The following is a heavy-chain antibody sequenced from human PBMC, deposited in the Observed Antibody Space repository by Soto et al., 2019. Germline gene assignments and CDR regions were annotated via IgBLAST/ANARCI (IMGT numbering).Heavy chain of an antibody. Sequence: PGGSLRLSCAASGFTFSSYAMSWVRQAPGKGLEWVSAISGSGGNTYYADSVKGRFTISRDNSKNTLYLQMNSLRAEDTAVYYCATPPVPAVLNYYYYGMDVWGQGTTVTVSS. V-gene: IGHV3-23*01. CDR2: ISGSGGNT. CDR1: GFTFSSYA. J-gene: IGHJ6*02. D-gene: IGHD2-2*01. CDR3: ATPPVPAVLNYYYYGMDV.